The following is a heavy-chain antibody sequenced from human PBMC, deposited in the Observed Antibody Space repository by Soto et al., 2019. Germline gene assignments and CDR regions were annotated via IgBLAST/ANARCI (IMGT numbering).Heavy chain of an antibody. Sequence: QVPLVQSGAEVKKPGASVKVSCKASGYTFTGYYMPWVRQAPGQGLEWMGWINPNSGGTNYAQKFQGWVTMTRETSISTAYMELSRLRSDDTAVYYCARDADSSGWRPFDYWGQGTLVTVSS. CDR1: GYTFTGYY. J-gene: IGHJ4*02. V-gene: IGHV1-2*04. CDR2: INPNSGGT. CDR3: ARDADSSGWRPFDY. D-gene: IGHD6-19*01.